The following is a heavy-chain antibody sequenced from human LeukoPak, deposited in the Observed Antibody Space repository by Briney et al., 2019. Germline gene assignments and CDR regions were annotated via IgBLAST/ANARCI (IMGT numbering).Heavy chain of an antibody. CDR1: GGTFSSYA. CDR2: IIPIFGTA. CDR3: ARSLGVAVAGTDYYGMDV. J-gene: IGHJ6*02. D-gene: IGHD6-19*01. Sequence: SVKVSCKASGGTFSSYAISWVRQAPGQGLEWMGGIIPIFGTANYAQKFQGRVTITADESTSTAYMELSSLRSEDTAVYYCARSLGVAVAGTDYYGMDVWGQGTTVTVSS. V-gene: IGHV1-69*01.